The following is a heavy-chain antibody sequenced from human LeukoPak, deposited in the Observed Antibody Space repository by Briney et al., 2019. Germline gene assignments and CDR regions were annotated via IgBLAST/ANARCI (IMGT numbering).Heavy chain of an antibody. V-gene: IGHV4-34*01. CDR1: GGSFSGYY. J-gene: IGHJ4*02. D-gene: IGHD3-3*01. Sequence: SETLSLTCAVYGGSFSGYYWSWIRQPPGKGLEWIGEINHSGSTNYNPSLKSRVTISVDTSKNQLSLKLSSVTAADTAVYYCARVWGFWSGYHFDYWGQGTLVTVSS. CDR2: INHSGST. CDR3: ARVWGFWSGYHFDY.